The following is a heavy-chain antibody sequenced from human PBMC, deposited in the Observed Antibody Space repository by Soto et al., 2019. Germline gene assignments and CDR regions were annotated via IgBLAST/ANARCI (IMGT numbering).Heavy chain of an antibody. CDR2: IYYSGST. Sequence: SETLSLTCTVSGGSISSSSYYWGWIRQPPGKGLEWIGSIYYSGSTYYNPSLKSRVTISVDTSKNQFSLKLSSVTAADTAVYYCARGPVSGWSGGHGYYYYGMDVWGQGTTVTVSS. CDR1: GGSISSSSYY. J-gene: IGHJ6*02. V-gene: IGHV4-39*07. CDR3: ARGPVSGWSGGHGYYYYGMDV. D-gene: IGHD6-19*01.